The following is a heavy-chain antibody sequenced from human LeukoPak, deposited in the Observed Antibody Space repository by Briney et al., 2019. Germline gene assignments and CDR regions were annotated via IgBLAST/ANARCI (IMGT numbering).Heavy chain of an antibody. V-gene: IGHV3-7*01. CDR3: AREYGGSLLIFEY. CDR2: IKYDGSEK. Sequence: PGGSLRLSCTASGLSFSGQWMNWVRQSPGQGLEWVANIKYDGSEKYYVDSVKGRFTISREDAKNSLSLQMNSLRAEDTAVYYCAREYGGSLLIFEYWGQGTLVTVSS. CDR1: GLSFSGQW. D-gene: IGHD4-23*01. J-gene: IGHJ4*02.